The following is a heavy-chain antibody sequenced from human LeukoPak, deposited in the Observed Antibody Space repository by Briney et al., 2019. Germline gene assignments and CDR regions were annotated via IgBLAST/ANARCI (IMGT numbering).Heavy chain of an antibody. CDR2: VSPPGGGT. D-gene: IGHD4-17*01. J-gene: IGHJ3*02. CDR1: GFTFSNHG. Sequence: GGSLRLSCAASGFTFSNHGMNWVRQAPGKGLEWLSGVSPPGGGTYYADSVKGRFTISRDNSKNTLYLQMNSLRAEDTAVYYCANHDYGDYASAFDIWGQGTMVTVSS. CDR3: ANHDYGDYASAFDI. V-gene: IGHV3-23*01.